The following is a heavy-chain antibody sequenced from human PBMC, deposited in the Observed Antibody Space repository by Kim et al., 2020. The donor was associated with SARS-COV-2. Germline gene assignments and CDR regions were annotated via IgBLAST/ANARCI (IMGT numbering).Heavy chain of an antibody. J-gene: IGHJ6*03. CDR1: GFTFSSYG. D-gene: IGHD6-19*01. CDR2: IWYDGSNK. CDR3: AREGIAVAPGRDYYYYMDV. V-gene: IGHV3-33*01. Sequence: GGSLRLSCAASGFTFSSYGMHWVRQAPGKGLEWVAVIWYDGSNKYYADSVKGRFTISRDNSKNTLYLQMNSLRAEDTAVYYCAREGIAVAPGRDYYYYMDVWGKGTTVTVSS.